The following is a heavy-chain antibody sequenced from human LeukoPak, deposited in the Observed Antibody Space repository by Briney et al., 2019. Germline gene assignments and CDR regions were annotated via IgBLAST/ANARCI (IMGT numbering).Heavy chain of an antibody. D-gene: IGHD3-22*01. Sequence: GESLKISSKGTGYRFTDYWIGWVRQMHGKGLEWMGSIYPGDSDSTYSPSFQGQVTISVDKSITTAYLQWSTLKASDIAMYYCARLHSSDWYFDLWGRGTLVTVSS. J-gene: IGHJ2*01. CDR2: IYPGDSDS. V-gene: IGHV5-51*01. CDR1: GYRFTDYW. CDR3: ARLHSSDWYFDL.